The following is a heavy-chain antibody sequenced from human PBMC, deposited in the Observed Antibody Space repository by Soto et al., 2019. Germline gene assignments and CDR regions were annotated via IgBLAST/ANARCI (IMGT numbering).Heavy chain of an antibody. D-gene: IGHD6-19*01. CDR2: IDPSDSYT. J-gene: IGHJ1*01. Sequence: EVQLVQSGAEVKKPGESLRISCKGSGYSFTSYWISWVRQMPGKGLEWMGRIDPSDSYTNYSPSFQGHVTISADKSISTAYLQWSSLKASDTAMYYCARSSSGWYSGGQYFQHWGQGTLVTVSS. CDR3: ARSSSGWYSGGQYFQH. CDR1: GYSFTSYW. V-gene: IGHV5-10-1*03.